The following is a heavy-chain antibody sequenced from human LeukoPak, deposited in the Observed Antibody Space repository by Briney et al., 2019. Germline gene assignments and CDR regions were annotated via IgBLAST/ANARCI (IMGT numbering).Heavy chain of an antibody. V-gene: IGHV4-34*01. Sequence: SETLSLTCSVFGGSLSSSYYWSWIRQPPGKGLEWIGEINHSGSTNYNPSLKSRVTISVDTSKNQFSLKLSSVTAADTAVYYCARGPSHPYYYDSSGGPIDYWGQGTLVTVSS. D-gene: IGHD3-22*01. CDR3: ARGPSHPYYYDSSGGPIDY. CDR2: INHSGST. J-gene: IGHJ4*02. CDR1: GGSLSSSYY.